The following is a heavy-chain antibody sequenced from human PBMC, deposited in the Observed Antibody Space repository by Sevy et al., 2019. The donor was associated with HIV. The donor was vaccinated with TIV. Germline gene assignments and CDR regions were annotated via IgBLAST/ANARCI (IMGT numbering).Heavy chain of an antibody. Sequence: SLRLSCAASGFTFSGYAMHWVRQAPGKGLKWVAVISYDGNNRYYADSVKGRFTISRDNSKNTLYLQLNGLRPEDTAVHYCTRGDEGGANFRVVRPSDCWGQGTKVRVSS. CDR1: GFTFSGYA. J-gene: IGHJ4*02. CDR3: TRGDEGGANFRVVRPSDC. D-gene: IGHD3-3*01. V-gene: IGHV3-30-3*01. CDR2: ISYDGNNR.